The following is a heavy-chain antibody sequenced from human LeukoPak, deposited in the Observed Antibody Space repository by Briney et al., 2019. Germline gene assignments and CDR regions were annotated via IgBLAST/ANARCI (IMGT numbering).Heavy chain of an antibody. CDR3: ARVLGDYFGSDY. CDR1: GFSFSSYW. J-gene: IGHJ4*02. CDR2: INTDGSNT. V-gene: IGHV3-74*01. D-gene: IGHD4-17*01. Sequence: PGGSLRLSCGASGFSFSSYWMHWVRQAPGKGLVWVSRINTDGSNTNYADSVKGRFTISRDNAKNTLYLQMNSLRAEDSAVYYCARVLGDYFGSDYWGQGTLVTVSS.